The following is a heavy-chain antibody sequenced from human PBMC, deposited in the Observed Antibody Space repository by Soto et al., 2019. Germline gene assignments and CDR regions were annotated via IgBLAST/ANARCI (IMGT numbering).Heavy chain of an antibody. D-gene: IGHD6-13*01. CDR2: MNPNSGNT. J-gene: IGHJ6*03. Sequence: ASVKVSCKASGYTFTSYDINWVRQATGQGLEWMGWMNPNSGNTGYAQKFQGRVTMTRNTSISTAYMELSSLRSEDTAVYYCARGGVRAAPRYYYYMDVWGKGTTVTVSS. CDR1: GYTFTSYD. CDR3: ARGGVRAAPRYYYYMDV. V-gene: IGHV1-8*01.